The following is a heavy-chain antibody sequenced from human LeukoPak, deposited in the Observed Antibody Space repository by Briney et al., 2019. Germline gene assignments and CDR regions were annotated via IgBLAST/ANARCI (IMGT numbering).Heavy chain of an antibody. CDR2: IYYSGST. J-gene: IGHJ3*02. CDR3: AGYLGYYDSSGYSVGGAFDI. CDR1: GGSISSSSYY. V-gene: IGHV4-39*07. Sequence: PSETLSLTCTVSGGSISSSSYYWGWIRQPPGKGLEWIGSIYYSGSTYYNPSLKSRVTISVDTSKNQFSLKLSSVTAADTAVYYCAGYLGYYDSSGYSVGGAFDIWGQGTMVTVSS. D-gene: IGHD3-22*01.